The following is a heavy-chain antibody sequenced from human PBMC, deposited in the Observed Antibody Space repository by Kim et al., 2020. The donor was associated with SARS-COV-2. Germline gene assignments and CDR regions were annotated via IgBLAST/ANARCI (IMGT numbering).Heavy chain of an antibody. J-gene: IGHJ4*02. Sequence: ADSVKGRFTISRDNAKNSLYLQMNSLRDEDTAVYYCAREDCSSTSCYCFYWGQGTLVTVSS. CDR3: AREDCSSTSCYCFY. D-gene: IGHD2-2*01. V-gene: IGHV3-48*02.